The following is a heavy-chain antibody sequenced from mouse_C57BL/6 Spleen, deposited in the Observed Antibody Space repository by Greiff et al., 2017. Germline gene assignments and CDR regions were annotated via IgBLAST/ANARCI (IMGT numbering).Heavy chain of an antibody. CDR1: GYTFTDYN. CDR2: INPNNGGT. V-gene: IGHV1-22*01. J-gene: IGHJ2*01. CDR3: ASSLLLHYFDY. Sequence: EVQLQQSGPELVKPGASVKMSCKASGYTFTDYNMHWVKQSHGKSLEWIGYINPNNGGTSYNQKFKGKATLTVNKSSSTAYMELRSLTSEDSAVYYCASSLLLHYFDYWGQGTTLTVSS. D-gene: IGHD1-2*01.